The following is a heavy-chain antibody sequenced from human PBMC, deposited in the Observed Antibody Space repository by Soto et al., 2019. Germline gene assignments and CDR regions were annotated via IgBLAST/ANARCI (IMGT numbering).Heavy chain of an antibody. J-gene: IGHJ4*02. Sequence: GGSLRLSCAASGFTFSNAWMSWARQAPGKGLEWVGRIKSKTDGGTTDYAAPVKGRFTISRDDSKNTLYLQMNSLKTEDTAVYYCTTFAGPPMTTVSVDYWGQGTLVTVSS. D-gene: IGHD4-17*01. CDR1: GFTFSNAW. V-gene: IGHV3-15*01. CDR2: IKSKTDGGTT. CDR3: TTFAGPPMTTVSVDY.